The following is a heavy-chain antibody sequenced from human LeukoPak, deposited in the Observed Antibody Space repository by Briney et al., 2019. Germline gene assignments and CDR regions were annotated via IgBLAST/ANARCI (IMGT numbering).Heavy chain of an antibody. CDR3: ARSIPGGNRR. J-gene: IGHJ4*02. CDR2: ISSSGSTI. V-gene: IGHV3-11*01. D-gene: IGHD4-23*01. CDR1: GFIFSDYY. Sequence: GGSLRLSYAAAGFIFSDYYMSWIRQAPGKGLEWVSYISSSGSTIDYADSVKGRFTISRDNAKNSLYLQMNSLRAEDTAVYYCARSIPGGNRRWGQGTLVTVSS.